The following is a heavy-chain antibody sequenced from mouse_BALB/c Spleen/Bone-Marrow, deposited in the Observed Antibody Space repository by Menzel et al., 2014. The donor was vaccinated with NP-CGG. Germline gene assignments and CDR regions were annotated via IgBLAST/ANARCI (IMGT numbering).Heavy chain of an antibody. CDR3: TRGDYYGSSSFAY. CDR1: GYTFTSYW. CDR2: IYPSDSYT. J-gene: IGHJ3*01. Sequence: VQVVESGAELVRPGASVKLSCKASGYTFTSYWINWVKQRPGQGLQWIGNIYPSDSYTNYNRKFKDKATLTVDKSSSTAYMQLSSPTSEDSAVYYCTRGDYYGSSSFAYWGQGTLVTVST. D-gene: IGHD1-1*01. V-gene: IGHV1-69*02.